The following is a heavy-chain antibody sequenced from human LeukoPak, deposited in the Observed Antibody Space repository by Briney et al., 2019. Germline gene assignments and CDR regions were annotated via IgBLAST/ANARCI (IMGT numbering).Heavy chain of an antibody. D-gene: IGHD3-3*01. CDR2: IYFDGNS. J-gene: IGHJ4*02. CDR1: GGSLGSSSYY. CDR3: AAENGNFWIGYHYFED. V-gene: IGHV4-39*01. Sequence: KSSETLSLTCTVSGGSLGSSSYYWGWIRQPPGKDLERIGTIYFDGNSFYNPSLKSRVTISIDMSKNQFSLKLSSVTAADTAIYYCAAENGNFWIGYHYFEDWGQGTLVSVSS.